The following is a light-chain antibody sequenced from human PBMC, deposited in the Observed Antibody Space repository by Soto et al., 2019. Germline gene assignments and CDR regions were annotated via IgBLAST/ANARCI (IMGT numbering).Light chain of an antibody. CDR1: QSVRSNF. J-gene: IGKJ1*01. Sequence: EIVLTQSPGTLYLSPGESATLSCRASQSVRSNFLAWYQQKPGQAPRLLIYVASNRATGIPDRFSGSGSGIDFTLTISRLEPEDFAMYYCQRYDSFRTFGQGTKVEI. CDR3: QRYDSFRT. V-gene: IGKV3-20*01. CDR2: VAS.